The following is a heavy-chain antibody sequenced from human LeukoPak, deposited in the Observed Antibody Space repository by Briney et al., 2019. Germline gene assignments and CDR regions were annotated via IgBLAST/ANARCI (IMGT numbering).Heavy chain of an antibody. D-gene: IGHD3-22*01. Sequence: GASVKVSCKASGYTFTSYSISWVRQAPGQGLEWMGWISAYNGNTNYAQKLQGRVTMTTDTSTSTAYMELRSLRSDDTAVYYCARAKQTYYYDSSGYSAGIDYWGQGTLVTVSS. CDR1: GYTFTSYS. CDR3: ARAKQTYYYDSSGYSAGIDY. CDR2: ISAYNGNT. J-gene: IGHJ4*02. V-gene: IGHV1-18*01.